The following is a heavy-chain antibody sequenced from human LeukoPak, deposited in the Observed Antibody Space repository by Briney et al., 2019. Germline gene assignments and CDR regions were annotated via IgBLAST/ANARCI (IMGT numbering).Heavy chain of an antibody. V-gene: IGHV1-46*01. CDR1: GYTFTSYY. Sequence: GASVKVSCKASGYTFTSYYMHWVRQAPGQGLEWMGIINPSGGSTSYAQKFQGRVTMTRDMSTSTVYMELSSLRSEDTAVYYCARSPLYYGSGSYYYYYYYMDVWGKGTTVTVSS. D-gene: IGHD3-10*01. CDR3: ARSPLYYGSGSYYYYYYYMDV. CDR2: INPSGGST. J-gene: IGHJ6*03.